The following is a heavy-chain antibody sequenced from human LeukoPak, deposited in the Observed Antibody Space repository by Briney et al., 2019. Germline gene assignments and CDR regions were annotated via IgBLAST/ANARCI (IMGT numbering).Heavy chain of an antibody. D-gene: IGHD3-22*01. CDR3: ARAKDYYDSSGYCFDY. CDR2: INHSGST. CDR1: GGSFGGYY. V-gene: IGHV4-34*01. Sequence: SETLSLTCAVYGGSFGGYYWSWIRQPPGKGLEWIGEINHSGSTNYNPSLKSRVTISVDTSKNQLSLKLSSVTAADTAVYYCARAKDYYDSSGYCFDYWGQGTLVTVSS. J-gene: IGHJ4*02.